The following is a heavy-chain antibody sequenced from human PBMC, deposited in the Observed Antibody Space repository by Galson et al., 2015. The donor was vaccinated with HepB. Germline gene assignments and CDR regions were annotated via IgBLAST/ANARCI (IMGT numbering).Heavy chain of an antibody. J-gene: IGHJ6*03. Sequence: SLRLSCAASGFTLRSYAMSWVRQAPGKGLEWVSGISGSGGTAYYADSVKGRFTISRDNSKNTLYLQMNSLRAEDTAVYYCANPTGGGNYYYMDVWGKGTTVTVSS. V-gene: IGHV3-23*01. D-gene: IGHD2-8*02. CDR3: ANPTGGGNYYYMDV. CDR2: ISGSGGTA. CDR1: GFTLRSYA.